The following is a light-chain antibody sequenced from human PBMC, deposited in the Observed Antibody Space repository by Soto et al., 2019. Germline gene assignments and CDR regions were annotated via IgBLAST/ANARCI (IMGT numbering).Light chain of an antibody. J-gene: IGKJ5*01. Sequence: EFVLTQSPGTLSLSPGERATLSCRASQSLTNSFMAWYQQKPGQAPRLLIYDTSSRASGIPDRFSGSGSGTDFTLTISRLETEDFAVFYCRQYGTSEIIFGQGTRLEI. V-gene: IGKV3-20*01. CDR2: DTS. CDR3: RQYGTSEII. CDR1: QSLTNSF.